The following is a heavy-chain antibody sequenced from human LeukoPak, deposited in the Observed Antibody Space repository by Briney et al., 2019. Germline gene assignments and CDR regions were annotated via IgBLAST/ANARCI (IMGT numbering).Heavy chain of an antibody. D-gene: IGHD6-19*01. J-gene: IGHJ4*02. CDR2: ISSSGSTI. CDR3: ARRRIAVAGTYFDY. CDR1: GFTFSDYY. Sequence: GGSLRLSCAASGFTFSDYYMSWIRQAPGKGLDWVSYISSSGSTIYYADSVKGRFTISRDNAKNSLYLQMNSLRAEDTAVYYCARRRIAVAGTYFDYWGQGTLVTVSS. V-gene: IGHV3-11*04.